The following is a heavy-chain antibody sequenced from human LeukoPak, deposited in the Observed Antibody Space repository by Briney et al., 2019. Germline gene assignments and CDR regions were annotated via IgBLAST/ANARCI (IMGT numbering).Heavy chain of an antibody. CDR2: TSYDGSNK. V-gene: IGHV3-30-3*01. Sequence: GRSLRLSCAASGFTFSSYAMHWVRQAPGKGLEWVAVTSYDGSNKYYADSEKGRFTISRDNSKNTLYLQMNSLRAEDTAVYYCARERGTDPLPNRYYYDSSGSYAGPFDPWGQGTLVTVSS. J-gene: IGHJ5*02. CDR3: ARERGTDPLPNRYYYDSSGSYAGPFDP. D-gene: IGHD3-22*01. CDR1: GFTFSSYA.